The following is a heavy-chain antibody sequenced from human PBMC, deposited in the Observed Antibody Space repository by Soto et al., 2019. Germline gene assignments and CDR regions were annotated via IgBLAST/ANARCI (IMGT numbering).Heavy chain of an antibody. CDR1: GGTFSSYT. J-gene: IGHJ6*02. V-gene: IGHV1-46*03. Sequence: ASVKVSCKASGGTFSSYTISWVRQAPGQGLEWMGIINPSGGSTSYAQKFQGRVTMTRDTSTSTVYMELSSLRSEDTAVYYCAIRGIMVRGVPDGVDVWGQGTTVTVSS. CDR3: AIRGIMVRGVPDGVDV. D-gene: IGHD3-10*01. CDR2: INPSGGST.